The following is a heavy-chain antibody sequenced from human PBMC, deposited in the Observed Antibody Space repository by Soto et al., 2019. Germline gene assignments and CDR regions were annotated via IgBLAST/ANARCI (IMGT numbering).Heavy chain of an antibody. CDR3: AKINSSGWYSDYYYYGMDV. J-gene: IGHJ6*02. CDR1: GFTFSSYA. V-gene: IGHV3-23*01. Sequence: EVQLLESGGGLVQPGGSLRLSCAASGFTFSSYAMSWVRQAPGKGLEWVSAISGSGGSTYYADSVKGRFTISRDKSKNTLYLQMNSLRAEDTAVYYCAKINSSGWYSDYYYYGMDVWGQGTTVTVSS. CDR2: ISGSGGST. D-gene: IGHD6-19*01.